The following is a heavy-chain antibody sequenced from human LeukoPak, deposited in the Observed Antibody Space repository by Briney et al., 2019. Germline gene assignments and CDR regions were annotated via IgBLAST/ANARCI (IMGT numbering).Heavy chain of an antibody. Sequence: GESLKISCKGSGYSFTSYWIGWLRQMPGKGLEGMGIIYPGDSDTRYSPSFQGQVTISADKSSSPPYLQWSSLKASDTAMYYCARRRYFDWSPLNYMDVWGKGTTVTVSS. D-gene: IGHD3-9*01. CDR1: GYSFTSYW. CDR3: ARRRYFDWSPLNYMDV. V-gene: IGHV5-51*01. J-gene: IGHJ6*03. CDR2: IYPGDSDT.